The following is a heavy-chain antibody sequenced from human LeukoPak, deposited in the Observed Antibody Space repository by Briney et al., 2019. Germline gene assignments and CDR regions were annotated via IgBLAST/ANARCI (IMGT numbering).Heavy chain of an antibody. Sequence: GGSLRPSCAASGFTFSSYAMHWVRQAPGKGLEWVAVISYDGSNKYYADSVKGRFTISRDNSKNTLYLQMNSLRAEDTAVYYCARQRYMDVWGKGTTVTVSS. CDR3: ARQRYMDV. CDR1: GFTFSSYA. CDR2: ISYDGSNK. J-gene: IGHJ6*03. V-gene: IGHV3-30*04.